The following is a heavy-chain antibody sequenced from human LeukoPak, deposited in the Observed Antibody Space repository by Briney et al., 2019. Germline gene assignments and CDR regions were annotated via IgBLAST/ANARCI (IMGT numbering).Heavy chain of an antibody. CDR2: INHDGTIR. V-gene: IGHV3-74*01. CDR1: GFTFSRYG. J-gene: IGHJ4*02. D-gene: IGHD2/OR15-2a*01. CDR3: ARDVFSLGDS. Sequence: PGGSLRLSCATSGFTFSRYGMHWVRQSPGKGLVWVSHINHDGTIRNYADSVRGRFTISRDIATHYLQMNSLGAEDTAVYYCARDVFSLGDSWGQGTLVTVSS.